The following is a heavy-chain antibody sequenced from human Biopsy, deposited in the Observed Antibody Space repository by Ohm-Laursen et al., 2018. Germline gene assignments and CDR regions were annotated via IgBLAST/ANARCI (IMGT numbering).Heavy chain of an antibody. CDR2: IYSGDRP. CDR1: GFIFSRND. D-gene: IGHD6-6*01. V-gene: IGHV3-53*01. CDR3: ARNKPGSSSGSDFDY. J-gene: IGHJ4*02. Sequence: SLRLSCAASGFIFSRNDMSWVRQAPEKGLEWVSVIYSGDRPYYRESVKGRFTISRDNSKNTLYLQMNSLRADDTAVYYCARNKPGSSSGSDFDYWGQGTLVTVSS.